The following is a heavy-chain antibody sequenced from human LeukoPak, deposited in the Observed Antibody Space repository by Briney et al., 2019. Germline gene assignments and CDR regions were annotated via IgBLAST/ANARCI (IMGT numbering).Heavy chain of an antibody. CDR3: AKDQGDYSSGWSIFDY. CDR2: ISGSGGRT. V-gene: IGHV3-23*01. Sequence: GGSLRLSCAASGFTFSSYAMSWVRQAPGKGLEWVSGISGSGGRTYYADSVKGRFTISRDNSKNTLYLQMNRLRAEDTAVYYCAKDQGDYSSGWSIFDYWGQGSLVTVSS. J-gene: IGHJ4*02. CDR1: GFTFSSYA. D-gene: IGHD6-19*01.